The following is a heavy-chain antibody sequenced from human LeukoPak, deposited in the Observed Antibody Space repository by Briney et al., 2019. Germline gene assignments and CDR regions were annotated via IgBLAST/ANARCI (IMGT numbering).Heavy chain of an antibody. D-gene: IGHD3-16*01. Sequence: ASVKVSCKASGYTFTSYDINWVQQATGQGLEWMGWMNPNSGNTGYAQKFQGRVTMTRNTSISTAYMELSSLRSEDTAVYYCARPYPRLDDAFDIWGQGTMVTVSS. J-gene: IGHJ3*02. V-gene: IGHV1-8*01. CDR3: ARPYPRLDDAFDI. CDR1: GYTFTSYD. CDR2: MNPNSGNT.